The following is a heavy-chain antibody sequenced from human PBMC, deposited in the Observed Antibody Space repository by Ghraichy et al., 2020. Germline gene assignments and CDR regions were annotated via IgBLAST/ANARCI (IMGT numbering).Heavy chain of an antibody. Sequence: GGSLRLSCAASGFTFTSYGMHWVRQAPGKGLEWVAVIWYDGSKKYYADFGKGRFTISRDKSKNTLYLQMNSLRAEDTAVYYCTRDRLTDYNNGMDVWGQGTTVTVSS. J-gene: IGHJ6*02. CDR2: IWYDGSKK. CDR3: TRDRLTDYNNGMDV. CDR1: GFTFTSYG. D-gene: IGHD3-9*01. V-gene: IGHV3-33*01.